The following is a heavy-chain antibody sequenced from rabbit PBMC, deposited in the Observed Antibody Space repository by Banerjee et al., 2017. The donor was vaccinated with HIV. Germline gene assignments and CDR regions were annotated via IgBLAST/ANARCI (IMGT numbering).Heavy chain of an antibody. Sequence: QEQLEESGGDLVKPEGSLTLTCTASGIDFNNYAYMCWVRQAPGKGLEWIACIYAGSSGSTYYASWAKGRFTISKASSTTVTLQMTSLTAADTATYFCAREGYGYGYPGADYANLWGQGTLVTVS. CDR1: GIDFNNYAY. V-gene: IGHV1S45*01. CDR2: IYAGSSGST. J-gene: IGHJ4*01. D-gene: IGHD6-1*01. CDR3: AREGYGYGYPGADYANL.